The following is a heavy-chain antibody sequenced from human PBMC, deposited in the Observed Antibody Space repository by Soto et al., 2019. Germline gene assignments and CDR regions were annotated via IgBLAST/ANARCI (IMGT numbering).Heavy chain of an antibody. D-gene: IGHD5-18*01. CDR2: IIPIFGTA. J-gene: IGHJ4*02. Sequence: QVQLVQSGAEVKKPGSSVKVSCKASGGTFSSYAISWVRQAPGQGLEWMGGIIPIFGTANYAQKFQGRVTINADESTSTAYMELSSLRSEDTAVYYCARRDTAMVTTYYFDYWGKGTLVTVSS. V-gene: IGHV1-69*12. CDR3: ARRDTAMVTTYYFDY. CDR1: GGTFSSYA.